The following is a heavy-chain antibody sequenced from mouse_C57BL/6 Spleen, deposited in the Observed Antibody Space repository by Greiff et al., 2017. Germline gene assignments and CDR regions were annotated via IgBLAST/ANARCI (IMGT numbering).Heavy chain of an antibody. D-gene: IGHD2-3*01. J-gene: IGHJ2*01. CDR3: ARRENDGYYGAAAFDY. CDR1: GFTFSSYG. V-gene: IGHV5-6*02. CDR2: ISSGGSYT. Sequence: EVKLMESGGDLVKPGGSLKLSCAASGFTFSSYGMSWVRQTPDKRLEWVATISSGGSYTYYPDSVKGRFTISRDNAKNTLYLQMSSLKSEDTAMYYCARRENDGYYGAAAFDYWGQGTTLTVSS.